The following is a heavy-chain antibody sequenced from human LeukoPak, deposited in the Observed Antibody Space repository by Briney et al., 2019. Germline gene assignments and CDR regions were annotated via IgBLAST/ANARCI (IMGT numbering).Heavy chain of an antibody. CDR1: GFTFSSYA. J-gene: IGHJ5*02. Sequence: GGSLTLSCAASGFTFSSYAMHWVRQAPGKGLEWVAVISYDGSNKYYADSVKGRFTISRDNSKNTLYLQMNSLRAEDTAVYYCARARIATAGWFDPWGQGTLVTVSS. D-gene: IGHD6-13*01. V-gene: IGHV3-30*04. CDR2: ISYDGSNK. CDR3: ARARIATAGWFDP.